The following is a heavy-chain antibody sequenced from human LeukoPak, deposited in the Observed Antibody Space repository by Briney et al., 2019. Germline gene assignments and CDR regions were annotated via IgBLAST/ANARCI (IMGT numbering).Heavy chain of an antibody. V-gene: IGHV3-7*01. J-gene: IGHJ3*02. CDR1: GFTFSNYW. CDR3: ARDAFSRITVFGVVPDAFDI. D-gene: IGHD3-3*01. CDR2: IKQDGSEK. Sequence: GGSLRLSCAVSGFTFSNYWMSWVRQAPGKGLEWVANIKQDGSEKYYVDSVKGRITISRDNAKNSLYLQMNSLRAEDTAVYYCARDAFSRITVFGVVPDAFDIWGQGTMVTVSS.